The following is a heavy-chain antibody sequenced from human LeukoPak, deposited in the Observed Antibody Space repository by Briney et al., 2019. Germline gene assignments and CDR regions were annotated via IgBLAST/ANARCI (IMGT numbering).Heavy chain of an antibody. J-gene: IGHJ6*03. CDR3: AREARYSSGWYVVREYYYYYYMDV. CDR2: IYHSGST. Sequence: PSETLSLTCTVSGYSISSGYYWGWIRQPPGKGLEWIGSIYHSGSTYYNPSLKSRVTISVDTSKNQFSLKLSSVTAADTAVYYCAREARYSSGWYVVREYYYYYYMDVWGKGTTVTVSS. CDR1: GYSISSGYY. D-gene: IGHD6-19*01. V-gene: IGHV4-38-2*02.